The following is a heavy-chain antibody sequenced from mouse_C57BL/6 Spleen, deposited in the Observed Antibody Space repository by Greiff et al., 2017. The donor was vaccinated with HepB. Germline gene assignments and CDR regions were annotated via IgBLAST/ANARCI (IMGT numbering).Heavy chain of an antibody. J-gene: IGHJ1*03. Sequence: DVKLVESGGGLVKPGGSLKLSCAASGFTFSSYAMSWVRQTPEKRLEWVATISDGGSYTYYPDNVKGRFTISRDNAKNNLYLQMSHLKSEDTAMYYCARSYGSSYGYFDVWGTGTTVTVSS. V-gene: IGHV5-4*03. CDR1: GFTFSSYA. CDR3: ARSYGSSYGYFDV. CDR2: ISDGGSYT. D-gene: IGHD1-1*01.